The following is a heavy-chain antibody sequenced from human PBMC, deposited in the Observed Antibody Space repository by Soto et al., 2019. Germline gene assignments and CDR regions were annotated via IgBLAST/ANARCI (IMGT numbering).Heavy chain of an antibody. J-gene: IGHJ6*04. CDR1: GFTFSSYW. D-gene: IGHD2-15*01. Sequence: PGGSLRLSCAASGFTFSSYWMSWVRQAPGKGLEWVANIKQDGSEKYYVDSVKGRFTISRDNAKNSLYLQMNSLRAEDTAVYYCTRLVGALVPTQYYYYGMDVWGKGTTVTVSS. CDR2: IKQDGSEK. CDR3: TRLVGALVPTQYYYYGMDV. V-gene: IGHV3-7*05.